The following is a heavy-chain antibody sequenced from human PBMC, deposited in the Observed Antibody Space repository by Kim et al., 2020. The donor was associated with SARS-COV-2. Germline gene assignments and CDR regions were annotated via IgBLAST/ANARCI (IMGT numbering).Heavy chain of an antibody. D-gene: IGHD4-17*01. Sequence: SETLSLTCTVSGGSISSGGYYWSWIRQHPGKGLEWIGYIYYSGSTYYNPSLKSRVTISVDTSKNQFSLKLSSVTAADTAVYYCARGDYGDYDTEGVCYFDYWGQGTLVTVSS. V-gene: IGHV4-31*03. CDR1: GGSISSGGYY. CDR3: ARGDYGDYDTEGVCYFDY. J-gene: IGHJ4*02. CDR2: IYYSGST.